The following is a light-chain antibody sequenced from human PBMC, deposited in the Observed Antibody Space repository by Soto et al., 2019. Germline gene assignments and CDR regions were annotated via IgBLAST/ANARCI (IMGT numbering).Light chain of an antibody. J-gene: IGKJ1*01. V-gene: IGKV3-20*01. CDR2: RAS. CDR3: QHYVTSLTT. CDR1: QSVSSSY. Sequence: EIMLTQSPGTLSLSPGERATLSCRASQSVSSSYLAWYQQKPGQAPKVLIYRASSRATGIPDRFSGSGSGTDFTLTISRLEPEDFAVYYCQHYVTSLTTFGQGTKVDIK.